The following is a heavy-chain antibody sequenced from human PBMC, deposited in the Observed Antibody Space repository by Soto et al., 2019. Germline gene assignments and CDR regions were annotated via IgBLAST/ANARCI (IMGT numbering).Heavy chain of an antibody. CDR2: IYYSGST. J-gene: IGHJ4*02. V-gene: IGHV4-59*01. Sequence: QVQLQESGPGLVKPSETLSLTCAVSGASISSYYWRWIRQPPGKGLEWIGYIYYSGSTNYNPSLKSLVTISVDTSKNQFALKLSSVTAADTAVYCCARESSGSSWYSYWGQGTLVTVSS. CDR3: ARESSGSSWYSY. CDR1: GASISSYY. D-gene: IGHD6-13*01.